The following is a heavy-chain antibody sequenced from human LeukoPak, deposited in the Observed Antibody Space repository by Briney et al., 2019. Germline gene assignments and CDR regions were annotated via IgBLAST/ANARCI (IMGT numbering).Heavy chain of an antibody. CDR1: GYTFTGYY. CDR3: ARDRQYYYDSSGYYHPSNDAFDI. Sequence: SVKISCKASGYTFTGYYIHWVRQAPGQGLEWMGGIIPIFGTANYAQKFQGRVTITADESTSTAYMELSSLRSEDTAVYYCARDRQYYYDSSGYYHPSNDAFDIWGQGTMVTVSS. CDR2: IIPIFGTA. V-gene: IGHV1-69*13. D-gene: IGHD3-22*01. J-gene: IGHJ3*02.